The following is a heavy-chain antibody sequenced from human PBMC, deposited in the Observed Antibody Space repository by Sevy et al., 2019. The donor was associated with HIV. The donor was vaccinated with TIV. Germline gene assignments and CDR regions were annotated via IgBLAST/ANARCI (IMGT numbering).Heavy chain of an antibody. Sequence: SETLFLTCTVSGGSISSDDYYWSWIRQPPGKGLEWIGYIYYSGSTHYNPSLKSRVTISVDTSKNQFSLKLSSVTAADTAVYYCARDYGSSTGAFDIWGQGTMVTVSS. CDR3: ARDYGSSTGAFDI. V-gene: IGHV4-30-4*01. J-gene: IGHJ3*02. CDR2: IYYSGST. CDR1: GGSISSDDYY. D-gene: IGHD2-2*01.